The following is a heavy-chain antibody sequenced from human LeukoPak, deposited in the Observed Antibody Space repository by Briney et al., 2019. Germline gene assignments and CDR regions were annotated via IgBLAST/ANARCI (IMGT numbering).Heavy chain of an antibody. V-gene: IGHV3-48*04. CDR2: ISSSGSTI. D-gene: IGHD2-15*01. Sequence: GGSLRLSCAASGFTFSSYSMNWVRQAPGKGLEWVSYISSSGSTIYYADSVKGRFTISRDNAKNSLYLQMNSLRAEDTAVYDCARDAARYCSGGSCYRCYWGQGTLVTASS. CDR1: GFTFSSYS. J-gene: IGHJ4*02. CDR3: ARDAARYCSGGSCYRCY.